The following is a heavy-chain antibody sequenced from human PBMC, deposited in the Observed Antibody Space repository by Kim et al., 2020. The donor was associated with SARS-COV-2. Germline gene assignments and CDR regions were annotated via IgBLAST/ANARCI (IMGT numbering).Heavy chain of an antibody. Sequence: QKFQGRATMTRTTSISTAYMELSSLRSEDTAVYYCARDTRGYSGYDGFDYWGQGTLVTVSS. CDR3: ARDTRGYSGYDGFDY. D-gene: IGHD5-12*01. J-gene: IGHJ4*02. V-gene: IGHV1-8*01.